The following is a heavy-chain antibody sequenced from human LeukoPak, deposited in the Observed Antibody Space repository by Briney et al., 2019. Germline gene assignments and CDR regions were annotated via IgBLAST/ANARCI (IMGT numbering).Heavy chain of an antibody. CDR1: GLTFSSYA. CDR2: ISGSGGST. J-gene: IGHJ4*02. CDR3: AKGDLWFGESPIDY. V-gene: IGHV3-23*01. Sequence: GGSLRLSCAASGLTFSSYAMSWVRQAPGTGLEWVSAISGSGGSTYYADSVKGRFTISRDNSKNTLYLQMNSLRAEDTAVYYWAKGDLWFGESPIDYWGQGTLVTVSS. D-gene: IGHD3-10*01.